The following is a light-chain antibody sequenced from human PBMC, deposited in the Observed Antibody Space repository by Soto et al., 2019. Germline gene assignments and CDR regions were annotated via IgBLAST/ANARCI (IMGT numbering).Light chain of an antibody. CDR3: CSLGSGYTMI. V-gene: IGLV2-11*01. J-gene: IGLJ2*01. CDR2: NVN. CDR1: SSDVGGYKY. Sequence: QSALTQPRSVSGSPGQSVTISCTGTSSDVGGYKYVSWYRQDPDNAPKLIIYNVNERPSGVPDRFSGSKSGTTASLKISGLQAEDEADCCSLGSGYTMIFGGGTKVTVL.